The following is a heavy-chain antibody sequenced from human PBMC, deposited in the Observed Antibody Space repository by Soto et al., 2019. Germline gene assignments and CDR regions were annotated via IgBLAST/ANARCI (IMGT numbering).Heavy chain of an antibody. D-gene: IGHD6-13*01. CDR3: AKGLKIAAAGTMGY. CDR2: ISYDGSNK. J-gene: IGHJ4*02. Sequence: QVQLVESGGGVVQPGRSLRLSCAASGFTFSSYGMHCVRQAPGKGLEWVAVISYDGSNKYYADSVKGRFTISRDNSKNTLYLKMNSLRAEDTAGYYCAKGLKIAAAGTMGYWGPGALVTVSS. CDR1: GFTFSSYG. V-gene: IGHV3-30*18.